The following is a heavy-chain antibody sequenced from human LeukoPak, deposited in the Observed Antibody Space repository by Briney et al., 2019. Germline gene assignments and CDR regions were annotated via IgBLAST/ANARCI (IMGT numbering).Heavy chain of an antibody. V-gene: IGHV4-61*02. D-gene: IGHD3-3*01. CDR2: IYTSGST. J-gene: IGHJ4*02. CDR1: GGSISSGSYY. Sequence: SETLSLTCTVSGGSISSGSYYWSWIRQPAGKGLEWIGRIYTSGSTNYNPSLKSRVTISVDTSKNQFSLKLSSVTAADTAVYYCARDTYYDFWSGYSPFDYWGQGTLVTVSS. CDR3: ARDTYYDFWSGYSPFDY.